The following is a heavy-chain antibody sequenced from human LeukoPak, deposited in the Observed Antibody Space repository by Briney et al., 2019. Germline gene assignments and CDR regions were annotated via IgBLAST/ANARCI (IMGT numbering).Heavy chain of an antibody. CDR3: ASIVGARVDY. Sequence: PSETLSFTCTVSGGSISSSSYYWGWIRQPPGKGLEWIGSIYYSGSTYYNPSLKSRVTISVDTSKNQFSLKLSSVTAADTAVYYCASIVGARVDYWGQGTLVTVSS. CDR2: IYYSGST. D-gene: IGHD1-26*01. J-gene: IGHJ4*02. CDR1: GGSISSSSYY. V-gene: IGHV4-39*01.